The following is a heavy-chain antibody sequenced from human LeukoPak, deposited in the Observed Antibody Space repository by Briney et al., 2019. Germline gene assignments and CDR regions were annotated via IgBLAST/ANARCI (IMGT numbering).Heavy chain of an antibody. J-gene: IGHJ4*02. D-gene: IGHD5-12*01. CDR3: AKDRRGGSGYECLDY. Sequence: GGSLRLSCAASGFTFSSYAMGWVRQAPGKGLEWVSAISGSGGSTYYADSVKGRFTISRDNSKNTLYLQMNSLRAEDTAVYYCAKDRRGGSGYECLDYWGQGTLVTVSS. CDR1: GFTFSSYA. CDR2: ISGSGGST. V-gene: IGHV3-23*01.